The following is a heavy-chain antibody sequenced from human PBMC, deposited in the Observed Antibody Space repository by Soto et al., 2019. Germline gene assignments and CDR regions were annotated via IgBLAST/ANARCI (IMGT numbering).Heavy chain of an antibody. CDR3: ARDVSIAVAGTTFDP. D-gene: IGHD6-19*01. CDR1: GGTFSSYA. V-gene: IGHV1-69*13. J-gene: IGHJ5*02. Sequence: SVKVSCKASGGTFSSYAISWVRQAPGQGLEWMGGIVPIFGTANYAQKFQGRVTITADESTSTAYMELSSLRSEDTAVYYCARDVSIAVAGTTFDPWGQGTLVTVSS. CDR2: IVPIFGTA.